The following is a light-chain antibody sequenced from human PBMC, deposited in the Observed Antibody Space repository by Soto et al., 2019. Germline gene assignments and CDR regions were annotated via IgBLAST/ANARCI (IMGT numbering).Light chain of an antibody. CDR3: TSYTSSSTPYV. Sequence: QSVLTQPASVSGSPGHSVTISCTGTSSDIGAYDYVSWYQQYPGKAPKLVIYDVSNRPSGVSNRFSGSKSGNTASLTISGLQAEDEADYYCTSYTSSSTPYVFGGGTKVTVL. CDR1: SSDIGAYDY. CDR2: DVS. J-gene: IGLJ1*01. V-gene: IGLV2-14*03.